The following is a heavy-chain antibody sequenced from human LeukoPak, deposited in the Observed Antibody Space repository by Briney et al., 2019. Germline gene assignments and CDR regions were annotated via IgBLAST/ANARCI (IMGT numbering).Heavy chain of an antibody. CDR2: ITGNSGTT. Sequence: RWYLRLSCAASGLTFSSFAFTWVRHGPGKGLHWVSSITGNSGTTYYADSVKGRFTVSRDNSKNILYLQMNSLRAEDTAVYYCGKDPNGDYVGAFDFWGQGTMVTVSS. J-gene: IGHJ3*01. CDR1: GLTFSSFA. CDR3: GKDPNGDYVGAFDF. D-gene: IGHD4-17*01. V-gene: IGHV3-23*01.